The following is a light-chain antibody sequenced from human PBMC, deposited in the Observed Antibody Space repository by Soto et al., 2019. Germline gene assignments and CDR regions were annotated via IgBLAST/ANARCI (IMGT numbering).Light chain of an antibody. V-gene: IGLV2-23*01. CDR2: EGS. CDR3: CSYAGSSFVV. J-gene: IGLJ2*01. Sequence: QSALTQPASVSGSPGQSITISCTGTSSDVGSYNLVSWYQQHPGKAPKLMIYEGSKRPSGVSNRFSGSKSGNTASLTISGLQAEDEADYYWCSYAGSSFVVFGGGTKLTVL. CDR1: SSDVGSYNL.